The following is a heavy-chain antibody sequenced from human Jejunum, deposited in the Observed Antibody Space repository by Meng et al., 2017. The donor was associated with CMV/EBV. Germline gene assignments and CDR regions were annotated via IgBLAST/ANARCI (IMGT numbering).Heavy chain of an antibody. Sequence: QVQLVESGGGVVQPGGSLRLSCAASGFTFSSYGMHWVRQAPGKGLEWVAFIRYDGSNKYYADSVKGRFTISRDNSKNTLYLQMNSLRAEDTAVYYCAKDLGKAAAAGASLDYWGQGTLVTVSS. V-gene: IGHV3-30*02. CDR3: AKDLGKAAAAGASLDY. J-gene: IGHJ4*02. CDR2: IRYDGSNK. D-gene: IGHD6-13*01. CDR1: GFTFSSYG.